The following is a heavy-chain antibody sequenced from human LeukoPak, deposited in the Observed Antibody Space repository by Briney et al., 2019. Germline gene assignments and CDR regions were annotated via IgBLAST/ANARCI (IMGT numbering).Heavy chain of an antibody. CDR3: AREIDAASFDP. V-gene: IGHV1-18*01. CDR2: ISAYNGNT. Sequence: ASVKVSCKASGYTFTSYGISWVRQAPGQGLEWMGWISAYNGNTNYAQKLQGRVTMTTDKHTSTAYMELRSLRSDDTAVYYCAREIDAASFDPWGQGTLVTVSS. CDR1: GYTFTSYG. D-gene: IGHD2-2*01. J-gene: IGHJ5*02.